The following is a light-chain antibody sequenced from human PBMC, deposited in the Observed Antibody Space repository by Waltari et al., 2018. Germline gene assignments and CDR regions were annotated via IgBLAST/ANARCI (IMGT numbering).Light chain of an antibody. CDR3: CSYAGSYTFVV. V-gene: IGLV2-11*01. Sequence: QSALTQPRSVSGSPGQSVPTSCTGTRSDVGGYNSVPWYQQHPGKAPKLMIYDVSKRPSGVPDRFSGSKSGNTASLTISGLQAEDEADYYCCSYAGSYTFVVFGGGTKLTVL. J-gene: IGLJ2*01. CDR2: DVS. CDR1: RSDVGGYNS.